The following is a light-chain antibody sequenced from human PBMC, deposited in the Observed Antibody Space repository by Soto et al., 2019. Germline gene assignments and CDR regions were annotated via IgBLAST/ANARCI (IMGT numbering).Light chain of an antibody. J-gene: IGLJ2*01. CDR3: SSYSNTNTPVV. Sequence: QSALTQPASMSGSPGQSITISCTGTSSDVGGYIYVSWYRQHPGKAPKLMIYDVSNRPSGVSNRFSGSKSGDTASLTISGLQADDEGDYYCSSYSNTNTPVVFGGGTKLTVL. CDR1: SSDVGGYIY. CDR2: DVS. V-gene: IGLV2-14*01.